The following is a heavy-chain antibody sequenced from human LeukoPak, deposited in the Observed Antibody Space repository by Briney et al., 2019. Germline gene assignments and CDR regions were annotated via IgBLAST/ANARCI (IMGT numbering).Heavy chain of an antibody. J-gene: IGHJ4*02. V-gene: IGHV3-30*02. Sequence: GGSLRLSCAASGFTFSSYGIHWVRQAPGKGLEWVTFIQYDGSNKYYADSVKGRFTISRDNSKNTLYLQMNSLRAEDTAVYYCAKDKEQQLVHDYWGQGTLVTVSS. CDR2: IQYDGSNK. D-gene: IGHD6-13*01. CDR3: AKDKEQQLVHDY. CDR1: GFTFSSYG.